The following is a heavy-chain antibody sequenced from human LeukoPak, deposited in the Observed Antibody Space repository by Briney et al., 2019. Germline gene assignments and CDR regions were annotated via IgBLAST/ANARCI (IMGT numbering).Heavy chain of an antibody. J-gene: IGHJ4*02. CDR2: ISSDGTKK. CDR3: AKRRDYCSGGSCYSLDY. V-gene: IGHV3-30*18. Sequence: PGGSLRLSCAASGFRFSDYGMHWVRQAPGRGLEWVAVISSDGTKKAYADSVKGRFTISRDNSENTLYLQMSSLRAEDTAVYCCAKRRDYCSGGSCYSLDYWGQGTLVTVSS. CDR1: GFRFSDYG. D-gene: IGHD2-15*01.